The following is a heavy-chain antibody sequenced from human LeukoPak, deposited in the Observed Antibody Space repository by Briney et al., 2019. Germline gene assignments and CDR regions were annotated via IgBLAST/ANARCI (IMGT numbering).Heavy chain of an antibody. V-gene: IGHV4-4*07. D-gene: IGHD6-19*01. CDR1: GGSISSYS. CDR3: ARAGYSSGWPVSDL. J-gene: IGHJ3*01. CDR2: ISNTGSA. Sequence: PSETLSLTCSVSGGSISSYSWSWIRQTAGKGLEWIGRISNTGSANYNPSLSSRVTISIDTTRNHFSLKLNSVTAADTAVYYCARAGYSSGWPVSDLWGQGTMVTVYS.